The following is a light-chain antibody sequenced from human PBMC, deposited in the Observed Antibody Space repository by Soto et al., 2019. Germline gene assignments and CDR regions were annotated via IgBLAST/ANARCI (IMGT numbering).Light chain of an antibody. CDR1: QSLLQSNVNNY. J-gene: IGKJ2*01. Sequence: DIVMTQSPLSLPVTPGEPASISCRSSQSLLQSNVNNYLDRYLQKPGQSPQLLIYLGSNRASGVPDRFSGSGSGTDFTLKISRVEAEDVAVYYCMQVLQRPYTLGQGTKLEIK. V-gene: IGKV2-28*01. CDR3: MQVLQRPYT. CDR2: LGS.